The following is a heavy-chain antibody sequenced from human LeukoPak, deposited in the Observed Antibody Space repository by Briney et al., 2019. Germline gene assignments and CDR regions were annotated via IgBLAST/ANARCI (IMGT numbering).Heavy chain of an antibody. CDR3: ARHIGRDGYGPTFDY. CDR2: IYYSGST. D-gene: IGHD5-24*01. V-gene: IGHV4-39*01. CDR1: AGSISSISYY. Sequence: SDTLSLTCTVSAGSISSISYYWGWIRQPPGKGQEWIGSIYYSGSTYYNPSLKSRVTISVDTSKNQFSLRLSSVTAADTAVYYCARHIGRDGYGPTFDYWGQGTLVTVSS. J-gene: IGHJ4*02.